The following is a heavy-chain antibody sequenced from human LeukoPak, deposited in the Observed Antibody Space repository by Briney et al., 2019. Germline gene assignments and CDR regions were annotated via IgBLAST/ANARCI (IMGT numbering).Heavy chain of an antibody. J-gene: IGHJ4*02. CDR1: GFTVSSNY. CDR2: IYSGGTT. V-gene: IGHV3-53*01. CDR3: AKDRDSYGYFDY. D-gene: IGHD5-18*01. Sequence: GGSLRLSCAASGFTVSSNYMSWVRQAPGKGLEWVSVIYSGGTTNYADSVKGRFTISRDNSKNTLYLKMNSLRAEDTAVYFCAKDRDSYGYFDYWGQGTLVTVSS.